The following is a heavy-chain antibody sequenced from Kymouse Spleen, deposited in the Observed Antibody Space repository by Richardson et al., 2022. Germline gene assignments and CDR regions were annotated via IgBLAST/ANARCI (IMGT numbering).Heavy chain of an antibody. V-gene: IGHV6-1*01. J-gene: IGHJ6*02. CDR2: TYYRSKWYN. CDR1: GDSVSSNSAA. Sequence: QVQLQQSGPGLVKPSQTLSLTCAISGDSVSSNSAAWNWIRQSPSRGLEWLGRTYYRSKWYNDYAVSVKSRITINPDTSKNQFSLQLNSVTPEDTAVYYCARVWV*QWLVRPGGTTTTTVWTSGAKGPRSPSPQ. D-gene: IGHD6-19*01. CDR3: ARVWV*QWLVRPGGTTTTTVWTS.